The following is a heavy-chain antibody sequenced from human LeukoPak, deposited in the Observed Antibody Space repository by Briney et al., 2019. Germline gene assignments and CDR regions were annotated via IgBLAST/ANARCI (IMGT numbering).Heavy chain of an antibody. CDR2: ISGSGGST. CDR1: GFTFSSYA. CDR3: AKDLRGYSGYDPTGWFDP. J-gene: IGHJ5*02. D-gene: IGHD5-12*01. Sequence: SGGSLRLSCAASGFTFSSYAMSWVRQAPGKGLEWVSAISGSGGSTYYADSVKGRFTISRDNSKNTLYLQMNSLRAEDTAVYYCAKDLRGYSGYDPTGWFDPWAREPWSPSPQ. V-gene: IGHV3-23*01.